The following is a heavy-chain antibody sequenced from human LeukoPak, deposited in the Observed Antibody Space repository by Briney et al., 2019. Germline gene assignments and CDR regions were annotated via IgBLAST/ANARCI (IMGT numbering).Heavy chain of an antibody. J-gene: IGHJ4*02. CDR1: GFPFNSYA. CDR3: AKDCVYYYDSSGPYYFDY. D-gene: IGHD3-22*01. Sequence: PGGSLRLSCAACGFPFNSYAMNWGRDAPGEGLEWVSAIRGRGGSTYYADSMKGRFTISRDNSKNTLHLQMSSLRAEDTAVSYCAKDCVYYYDSSGPYYFDYWGQGTLVTVSS. CDR2: IRGRGGST. V-gene: IGHV3-23*01.